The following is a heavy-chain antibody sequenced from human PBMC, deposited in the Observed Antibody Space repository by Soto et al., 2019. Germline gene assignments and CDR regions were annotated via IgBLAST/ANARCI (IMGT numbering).Heavy chain of an antibody. CDR3: ARDLYGLDV. CDR2: ISRTDSSK. J-gene: IGHJ6*02. Sequence: QVQLVESGGGLVKPGGSLRLSCAATGFSFSDYDMTWIRQAPGQGLEWHSYISRTDSSKYYAGSVKGRFTISVDSAKRSVYLQMNSLRADDTAVYYCARDLYGLDVWGQGTTVIVSS. V-gene: IGHV3-11*01. CDR1: GFSFSDYD.